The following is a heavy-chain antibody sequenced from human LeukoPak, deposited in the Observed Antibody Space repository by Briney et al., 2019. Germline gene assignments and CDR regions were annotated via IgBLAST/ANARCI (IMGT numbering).Heavy chain of an antibody. CDR1: GYSISSGYY. J-gene: IGHJ5*02. CDR2: IYHSGST. Sequence: PSETLSLTCTVSGYSISSGYYWGWIRQPPGKGLEWIGSIYHSGSTYYNPSLKSRVTISVDTSKNQFSLKLSSVTAADTAVYYCARMGYYYDSSGNWFGPWGQGTLVTVSS. D-gene: IGHD3-22*01. CDR3: ARMGYYYDSSGNWFGP. V-gene: IGHV4-38-2*02.